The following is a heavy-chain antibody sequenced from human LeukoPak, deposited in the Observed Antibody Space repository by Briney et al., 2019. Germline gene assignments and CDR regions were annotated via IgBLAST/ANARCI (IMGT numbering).Heavy chain of an antibody. CDR3: ARDGTPKGGFDY. D-gene: IGHD1-1*01. J-gene: IGHJ4*02. CDR1: GFTFSSYS. Sequence: GGSLRLSCAASGFTFSSYSMNWVRQAPGKGLEWVSSISSSSSYIYYADSVKGRFTISRDNAKNSLYLQMNSLRAEDTAVYYCARDGTPKGGFDYWGQGTLVTVSS. V-gene: IGHV3-21*01. CDR2: ISSSSSYI.